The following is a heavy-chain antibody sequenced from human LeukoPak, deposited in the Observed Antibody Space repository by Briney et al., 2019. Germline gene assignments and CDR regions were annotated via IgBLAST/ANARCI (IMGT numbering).Heavy chain of an antibody. V-gene: IGHV4-39*07. CDR2: INHSGST. CDR1: GASISSTTYY. CDR3: ARTTMIVVVTPFDY. D-gene: IGHD3-22*01. J-gene: IGHJ4*02. Sequence: SETLSLTCTVSGASISSTTYYWGWIRQPPGKGLEWIGEINHSGSTNYNPSLKSRVTISVDTSKNQFSLKLSSVTAADTAVYYCARTTMIVVVTPFDYWGQGTLVTVSS.